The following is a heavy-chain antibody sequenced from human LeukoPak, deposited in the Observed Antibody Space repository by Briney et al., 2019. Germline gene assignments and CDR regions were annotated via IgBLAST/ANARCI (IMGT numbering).Heavy chain of an antibody. D-gene: IGHD2-2*01. CDR2: ISGSGGST. J-gene: IGHJ3*02. CDR1: GFTFSSYA. V-gene: IGHV3-23*01. Sequence: GSLRLSCAASGFTFSSYAMSWVRQAPGKGLEWVSAISGSGGSTYYADSVKGRFTISRDNSKNTLYLQMNSLRAEDTAVYYCAKSQGIVVGAAKDAFDIWGQGTMVTVSS. CDR3: AKSQGIVVGAAKDAFDI.